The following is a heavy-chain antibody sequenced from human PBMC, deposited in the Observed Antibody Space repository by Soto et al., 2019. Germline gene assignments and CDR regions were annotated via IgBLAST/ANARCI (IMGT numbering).Heavy chain of an antibody. Sequence: SETLSLTCTVSGGSISSSSYYWGWIRQPPGKGLEWIGSIYYSGSTYYNPSLKSRVTISVDTSKNQFSLKLSSVTAADTAVYYCASLAYSSSSTQEIPWFDPWGQGTLVTVSS. CDR2: IYYSGST. CDR3: ASLAYSSSSTQEIPWFDP. V-gene: IGHV4-39*01. CDR1: GGSISSSSYY. J-gene: IGHJ5*02. D-gene: IGHD6-6*01.